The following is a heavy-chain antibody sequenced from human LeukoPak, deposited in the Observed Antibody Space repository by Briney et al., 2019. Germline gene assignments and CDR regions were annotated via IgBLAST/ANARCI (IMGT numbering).Heavy chain of an antibody. CDR3: ARDEGIVGATRTELGAFDI. D-gene: IGHD1-26*01. V-gene: IGHV1-3*01. CDR2: INAGNGNT. J-gene: IGHJ3*02. CDR1: GYTFTSYA. Sequence: ASVKVSCKASGYTFTSYAMHWVRQAPGQRLEWMGWINAGNGNTKYSQKFQGRVTITRDTSASTAYMELSSLRSEDTAVYYCARDEGIVGATRTELGAFDIWGQGTMVTVSS.